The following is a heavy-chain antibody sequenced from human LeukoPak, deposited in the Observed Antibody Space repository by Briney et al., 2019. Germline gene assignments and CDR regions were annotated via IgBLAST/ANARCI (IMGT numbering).Heavy chain of an antibody. V-gene: IGHV3-20*04. J-gene: IGHJ3*01. Sequence: PGGSLRLSCAASGLTFEKHGMSWIRQVPGKGLEWVSGLNWNGGSTGYADSVKGRFTISRDNAKKSLYLQMNSLRAEDTALYYCARDGSYIGLDVWGQGTMVTVSS. CDR1: GLTFEKHG. CDR3: ARDGSYIGLDV. CDR2: LNWNGGST. D-gene: IGHD3-10*01.